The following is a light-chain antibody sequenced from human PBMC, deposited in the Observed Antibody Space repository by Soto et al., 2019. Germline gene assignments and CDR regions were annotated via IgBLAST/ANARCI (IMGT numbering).Light chain of an antibody. CDR3: AAWDDSLSVRVV. J-gene: IGLJ2*01. CDR2: RNN. V-gene: IGLV1-47*01. CDR1: SSNIGSNY. Sequence: QSVLTQPPSASGTPGQRVTISCSGSSSNIGSNYVYWYQQLPGTAPKLLIYRNNQRPSGVPGRFSGSESGTSASLAISGLRSEDEADYYCAAWDDSLSVRVVFGGGTQLTVL.